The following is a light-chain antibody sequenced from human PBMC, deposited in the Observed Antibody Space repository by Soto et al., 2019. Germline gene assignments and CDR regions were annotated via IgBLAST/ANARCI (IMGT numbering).Light chain of an antibody. V-gene: IGKV1-5*03. J-gene: IGKJ1*01. Sequence: DIQMTQSPSTLSGSVGDRVTITCRASQTISSWLAWYQQKPGKAPRLLIYKASTLKRGVPSRFSGSGSGTEFTLTISSLQPDDFATYYCQQYNSYPWTFGQGTKV. CDR3: QQYNSYPWT. CDR2: KAS. CDR1: QTISSW.